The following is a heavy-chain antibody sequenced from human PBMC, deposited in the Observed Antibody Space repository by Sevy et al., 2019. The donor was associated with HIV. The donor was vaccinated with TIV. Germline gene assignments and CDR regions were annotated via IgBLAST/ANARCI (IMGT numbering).Heavy chain of an antibody. CDR1: GFNFSEHG. CDR3: AKDECGGNCYFDF. V-gene: IGHV3-33*03. CDR2: IWFFGTGK. Sequence: GGSLRLSCAASGFNFSEHGMHWVRQAPGKGLEWVAVIWFFGTGKYNGDSVKGRFTISRDNSKNTVYLQMDSLRPDDTAMYYCAKDECGGNCYFDFWGQGTLVTVSS. J-gene: IGHJ4*02. D-gene: IGHD2-21*02.